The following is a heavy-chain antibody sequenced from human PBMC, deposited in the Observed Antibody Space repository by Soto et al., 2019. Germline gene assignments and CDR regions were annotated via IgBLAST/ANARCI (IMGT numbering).Heavy chain of an antibody. Sequence: QLQLQESGPGLVKPSETLSLTCTVSGGSISSSSYYWGWIRQPPGKGLEWIGSIYYSGSTYYNPSLKSRVTISVDTSKNQFSLKLSSVTAADTAVYYCARVWIQLRKRFDYWGQGTLVTVSS. V-gene: IGHV4-39*01. CDR3: ARVWIQLRKRFDY. D-gene: IGHD5-18*01. CDR1: GGSISSSSYY. CDR2: IYYSGST. J-gene: IGHJ4*02.